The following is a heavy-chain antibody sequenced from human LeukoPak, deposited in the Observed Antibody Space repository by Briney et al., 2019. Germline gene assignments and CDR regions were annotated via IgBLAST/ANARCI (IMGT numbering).Heavy chain of an antibody. CDR1: RLTVRYNY. CDR2: IHSGGTT. CDR3: SSDSDSGYGPFAS. J-gene: IGHJ4*02. D-gene: IGHD5-12*01. V-gene: IGHV3-53*01. Sequence: PGGSLRLSCAASRLTVRYNYMGWVRQAPGNGLEWVSVIHSGGTTNYADSVQGRFTISRDNSKTTVYLHMNSLRAEDTAVYYCSSDSDSGYGPFASWGQGTLVTVSS.